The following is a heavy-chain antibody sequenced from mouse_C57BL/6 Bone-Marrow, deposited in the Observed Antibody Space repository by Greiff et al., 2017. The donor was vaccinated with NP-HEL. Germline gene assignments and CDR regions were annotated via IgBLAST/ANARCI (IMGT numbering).Heavy chain of an antibody. CDR1: GYTFTSYW. V-gene: IGHV1-53*01. CDR3: ARPFYGRRAWFAY. Sequence: VQLQQPGTELVKPGASVKLSCKASGYTFTSYWMHWVKQRPGQGLEWIGNINPSNGGTNYNEKFKSKATLTVDKSSSTAYMQLSSLTSEDSAVYYCARPFYGRRAWFAYWGQGTLVTVSA. J-gene: IGHJ3*01. CDR2: INPSNGGT. D-gene: IGHD1-1*01.